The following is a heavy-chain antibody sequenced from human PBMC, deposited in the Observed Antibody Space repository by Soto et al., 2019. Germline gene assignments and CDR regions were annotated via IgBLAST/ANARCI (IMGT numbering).Heavy chain of an antibody. CDR1: GDTFTNYG. Sequence: AASVKVSCKASGDTFTNYGFRWVRQAPGQGLEWMGWISVYSGNTNYAQNVQGRVTMTTDTSTSTAYMELRSLRSDDTAVYYCARDRSPYYYDSSGYPHYWGQGTLVTVSS. CDR2: ISVYSGNT. CDR3: ARDRSPYYYDSSGYPHY. D-gene: IGHD3-22*01. J-gene: IGHJ4*02. V-gene: IGHV1-18*01.